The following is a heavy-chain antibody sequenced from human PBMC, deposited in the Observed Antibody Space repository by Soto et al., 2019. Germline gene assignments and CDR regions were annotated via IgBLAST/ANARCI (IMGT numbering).Heavy chain of an antibody. CDR1: GFTFGDYA. V-gene: IGHV3-49*03. CDR3: TRVGSNSGWFGELFYYYYGMDV. D-gene: IGHD3-10*01. CDR2: IRSKAYGGTT. J-gene: IGHJ6*02. Sequence: GGSLRLSCTASGFTFGDYAVSWFRQAPGKGLEWVGFIRSKAYGGTTEYAASVKGRFTISRDDSKSIAYLQMNSLKTEDTAVYYCTRVGSNSGWFGELFYYYYGMDVWGQGTTVTVSS.